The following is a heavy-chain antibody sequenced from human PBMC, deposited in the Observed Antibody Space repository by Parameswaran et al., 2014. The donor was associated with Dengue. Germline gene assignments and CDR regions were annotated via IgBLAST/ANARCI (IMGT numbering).Heavy chain of an antibody. J-gene: IGHJ4*02. Sequence: VRQAPGKGLEWVANINPDGSAKYYVDSVKGRFTISRDNARNSLYLQMDSLRAGDTAVYYCARDRGYNSFDYWGQGTVVTVSS. D-gene: IGHD5-24*01. CDR2: INPDGSAK. CDR3: ARDRGYNSFDY. V-gene: IGHV3-7*01.